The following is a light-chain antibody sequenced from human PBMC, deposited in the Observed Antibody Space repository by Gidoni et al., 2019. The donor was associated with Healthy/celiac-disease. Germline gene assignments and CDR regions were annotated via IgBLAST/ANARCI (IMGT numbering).Light chain of an antibody. CDR3: MQALQTPRT. V-gene: IGKV2-28*01. CDR1: QSLLHSNGYNY. CDR2: LGS. Sequence: DIVRTQSPLSLPVTPGEPASISCRSSQSLLHSNGYNYLDWYLQKPGQSPQLLIYLGSNLASGVPARFSGSGSGTDFTLKISRVEAEDVGVYYCMQALQTPRTFGQGTKVEIK. J-gene: IGKJ1*01.